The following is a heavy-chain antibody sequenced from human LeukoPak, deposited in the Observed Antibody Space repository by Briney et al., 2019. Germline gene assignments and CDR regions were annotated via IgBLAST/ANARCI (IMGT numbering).Heavy chain of an antibody. CDR2: IYYSGST. V-gene: IGHV4-59*01. Sequence: PSETLSLTCTVSGGSISSYYWSWIRQPPGKGLEWIGYIYYSGSTYYNPSLKSRATISVDTSKNQFSLKLSSVTAADTAVYYCARGGVITIFGVDYNWFDPWGQGTLVTVSS. CDR1: GGSISSYY. J-gene: IGHJ5*02. D-gene: IGHD3-3*01. CDR3: ARGGVITIFGVDYNWFDP.